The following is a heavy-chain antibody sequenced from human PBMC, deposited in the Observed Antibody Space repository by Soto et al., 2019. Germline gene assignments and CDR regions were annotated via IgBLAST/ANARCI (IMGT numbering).Heavy chain of an antibody. J-gene: IGHJ4*02. Sequence: PWVTLSLTCTVSGGSISGYYWSWIRQPAGKGLEWIGRMYNSERTNYNPSLKSRVTMSMDTSKNQFSLKLTSVTAADTAVYFCAREPLAHSYFDLRGQGTLVTVSS. CDR2: MYNSERT. V-gene: IGHV4-4*07. CDR3: AREPLAHSYFDL. CDR1: GGSISGYY.